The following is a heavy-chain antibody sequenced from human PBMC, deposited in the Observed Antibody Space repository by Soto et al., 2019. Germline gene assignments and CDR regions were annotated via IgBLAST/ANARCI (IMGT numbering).Heavy chain of an antibody. V-gene: IGHV3-48*01. J-gene: IGHJ4*02. Sequence: PGGSLRLSCAASGFTFSSYSMHWVRQAPGKGLEWVSYISPSSSSIYYADSVKGRFTISRDKAKNSLYLQMNSLRAEDTAVYYCARVAYYYDSSGYWGYWGQGPLVTSPQ. CDR3: ARVAYYYDSSGYWGY. CDR2: ISPSSSSI. CDR1: GFTFSSYS. D-gene: IGHD3-22*01.